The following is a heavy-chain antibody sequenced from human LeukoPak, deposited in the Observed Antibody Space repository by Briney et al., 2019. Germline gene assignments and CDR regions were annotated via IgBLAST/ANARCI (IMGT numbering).Heavy chain of an antibody. CDR3: ARDQRGDSAYDFDY. CDR2: LYTSGST. J-gene: IGHJ4*02. CDR1: GGSISSYY. Sequence: SETLSLTCTVSGGSISSYYWIWIRQPAGKGLEWIGRLYTSGSTNYNPSLKSRVTISVDTSKKQLSLKLRSVTAADTAVYYCARDQRGDSAYDFDYWGQGILVTVSS. D-gene: IGHD5-12*01. V-gene: IGHV4-4*07.